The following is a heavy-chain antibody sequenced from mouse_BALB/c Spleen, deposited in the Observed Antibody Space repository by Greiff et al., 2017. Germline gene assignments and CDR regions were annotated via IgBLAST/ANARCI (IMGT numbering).Heavy chain of an antibody. D-gene: IGHD4-1*01. CDR2: ISSGSSII. J-gene: IGHJ2*01. CDR3: EKGTGTVMDY. CDR1: GSTFSSFG. V-gene: IGHV5-17*02. Sequence: EVKLVESGGGLVQPGGSRKLSCAASGSTFSSFGMHWVRQAPEKGLEWVAYISSGSSIIYYADTVKGRFTISRDNPKNTLFLQMTSLRSEDTAMYYCEKGTGTVMDYWGQGTTVTVSS.